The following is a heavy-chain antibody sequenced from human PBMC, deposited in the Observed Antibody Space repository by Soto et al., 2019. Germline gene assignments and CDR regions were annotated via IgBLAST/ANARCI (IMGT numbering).Heavy chain of an antibody. CDR1: GVSISSDYFY. CDR2: IYYSGST. J-gene: IGHJ5*02. D-gene: IGHD2-15*01. V-gene: IGHV4-31*03. CDR3: ARVLYRGRRFDP. Sequence: TSETLSLTCTVSGVSISSDYFYWAWIRQHPGIGLDWIAYIYYSGSTYYSPSLKSRVSMSVDESKNQFSLTLSSVTAADTAVYYCARVLYRGRRFDPWGQGTLVTVSS.